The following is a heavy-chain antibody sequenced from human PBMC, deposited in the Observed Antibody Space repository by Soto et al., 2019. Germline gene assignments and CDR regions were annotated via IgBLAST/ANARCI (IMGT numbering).Heavy chain of an antibody. V-gene: IGHV4-34*01. J-gene: IGHJ4*02. CDR2: INHSGST. D-gene: IGHD2-2*02. CDR1: GGSFSGYY. CDR3: ARGWCSSTSCYTPYYFDY. Sequence: KTSETLSLTCAVYGGSFSGYYWSWIRQPPGKGLEWIGEINHSGSTNYNPSLKSRVTISVDTSKNQFSLKLSSVTAADTAVYYCARGWCSSTSCYTPYYFDYWGQGTLVTVSS.